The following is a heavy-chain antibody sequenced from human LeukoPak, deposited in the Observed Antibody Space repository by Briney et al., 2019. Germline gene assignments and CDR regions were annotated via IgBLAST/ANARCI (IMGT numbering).Heavy chain of an antibody. CDR1: GFTFSSYA. CDR2: ISGSGGST. D-gene: IGHD2-15*01. V-gene: IGHV3-23*01. J-gene: IGHJ4*02. CDR3: AKDREDIVVVVAATPGPLDY. Sequence: SGGSLRLSCAASGFTFSSYAMSWVRQAPGKGLEWVSAISGSGGSTYYADSVKGRFTISRDNSKNTLYLQMNSLRAEDTAVYYCAKDREDIVVVVAATPGPLDYWGQGTLVTVSS.